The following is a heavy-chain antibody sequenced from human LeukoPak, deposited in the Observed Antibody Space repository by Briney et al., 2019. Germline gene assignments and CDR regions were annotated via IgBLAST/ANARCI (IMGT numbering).Heavy chain of an antibody. CDR1: GFSFANSV. CDR3: AIREPIGY. V-gene: IGHV3-23*01. Sequence: GGSLRLSCAASGFSFANSVISWIRQAPGKGPEWVSAISGSGDRTDYADSVRGRFTNSRDNSKSTLYLQMNSLRVEDTAIYYCAIREPIGYWGQGSLVTVSP. J-gene: IGHJ4*02. D-gene: IGHD6-13*01. CDR2: ISGSGDRT.